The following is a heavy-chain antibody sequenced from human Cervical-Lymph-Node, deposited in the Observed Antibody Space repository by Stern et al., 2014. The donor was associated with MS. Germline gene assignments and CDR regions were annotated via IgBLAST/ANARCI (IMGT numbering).Heavy chain of an antibody. CDR3: ARERVVWDIVPPADY. D-gene: IGHD2-8*01. J-gene: IGHJ4*02. V-gene: IGHV3-11*01. Sequence: VQLLESGGGLVKPGGSLRLSCAASGFTFSDYYMSWIRPAPGKGLEWVSYISSSGSTIYYADSVKGRFTISRDNAKNSLYLQMNSLRAEDTAVYYCARERVVWDIVPPADYWGQGTLVTVSS. CDR1: GFTFSDYY. CDR2: ISSSGSTI.